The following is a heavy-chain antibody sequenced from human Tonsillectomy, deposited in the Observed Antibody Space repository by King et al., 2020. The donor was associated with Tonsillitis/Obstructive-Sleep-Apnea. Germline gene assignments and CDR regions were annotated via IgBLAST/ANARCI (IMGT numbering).Heavy chain of an antibody. CDR2: IYWDDDN. CDR1: GFSLSTSGVG. D-gene: IGHD3-3*01. CDR3: AHTSTSFGEVIRDWFDP. V-gene: IGHV2-5*02. Sequence: TLKESGPTLVKPTQTLTLTCTFSGFSLSTSGVGVGWIRQPPGKALEWLGIIYWDDDNRYSPSLKSRLTITTDTSKNQVVLTMTNMTPAETGTYYCAHTSTSFGEVIRDWFDPWGQGTLVTVSS. J-gene: IGHJ5*02.